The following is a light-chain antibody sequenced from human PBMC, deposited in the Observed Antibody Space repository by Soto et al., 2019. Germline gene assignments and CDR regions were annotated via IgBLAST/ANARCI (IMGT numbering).Light chain of an antibody. J-gene: IGKJ1*01. CDR2: DAS. Sequence: EIVLTQSPATLSLSPGERATLSCRASQSVSSYLAWYQQKPGQAPRLLIYDASNRATGIPARFSGIGSGTDFPLTISSLAPEDFAVYYCQQRSNWLPWTFGQGTKVEIK. CDR3: QQRSNWLPWT. V-gene: IGKV3-11*01. CDR1: QSVSSY.